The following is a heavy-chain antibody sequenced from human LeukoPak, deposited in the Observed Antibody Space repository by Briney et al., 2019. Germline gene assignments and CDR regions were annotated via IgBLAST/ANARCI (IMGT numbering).Heavy chain of an antibody. Sequence: SETLSLTCTVSGASIRSGDYYWSWIHQPPGKGLEWIGYIYDSGSTYYNPSLKSRITISVDTSENRFSLKLSPVTATDTAVYYCARDCSGGSCYGAFDIWGQGTMVTVSS. V-gene: IGHV4-30-4*01. CDR3: ARDCSGGSCYGAFDI. D-gene: IGHD2-15*01. CDR1: GASIRSGDYY. CDR2: IYDSGST. J-gene: IGHJ3*02.